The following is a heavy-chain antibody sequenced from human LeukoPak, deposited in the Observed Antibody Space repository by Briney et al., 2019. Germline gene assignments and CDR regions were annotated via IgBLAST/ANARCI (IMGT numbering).Heavy chain of an antibody. J-gene: IGHJ5*02. D-gene: IGHD4-23*01. CDR2: IYYSGST. V-gene: IGHV4-59*01. CDR1: GGSISSYY. CDR3: AREGGGGLDP. Sequence: SETLSLTCTVSGGSISSYYWSWIRQPPGKGLEWIGYIYYSGSTNYNPSLKSRVTISVDTSKNQFSLKRSSVTAADTAVYYCAREGGGGLDPWGQGTLVTVSS.